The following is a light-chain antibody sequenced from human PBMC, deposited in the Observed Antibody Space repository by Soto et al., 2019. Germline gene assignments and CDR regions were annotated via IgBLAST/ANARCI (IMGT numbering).Light chain of an antibody. J-gene: IGLJ1*01. CDR1: SSDIGGYNF. V-gene: IGLV2-14*01. CDR3: NSYRTVSTYV. Sequence: QSALTQPASVSGSPGQSITIACTGTSSDIGGYNFVSWYQQHPDKAPKLLIYDVGNRPSGVSNRFSGSKSGNTASLTISGLQAEDEAHYYCNSYRTVSTYVFGTGTKVTVL. CDR2: DVG.